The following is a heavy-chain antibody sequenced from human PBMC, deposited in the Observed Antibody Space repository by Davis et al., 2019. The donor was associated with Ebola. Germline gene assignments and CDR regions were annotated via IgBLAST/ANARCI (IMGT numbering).Heavy chain of an antibody. CDR3: ARGKPFGSSFWFDP. V-gene: IGHV4-30-2*01. D-gene: IGHD6-13*01. J-gene: IGHJ5*02. CDR1: DGSFSGYS. CDR2: IYHSGST. Sequence: MPSETLSLTCAVYDGSFSGYSWSWIRQPPGKGLEWIGYIYHSGSTYYNPSLKSRVTISVDRSKNQFSLKLSSVTAADTAVYYCARGKPFGSSFWFDPWGQGTLVTVSS.